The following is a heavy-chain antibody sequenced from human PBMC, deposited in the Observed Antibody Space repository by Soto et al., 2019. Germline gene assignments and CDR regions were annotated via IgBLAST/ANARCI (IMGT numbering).Heavy chain of an antibody. D-gene: IGHD2-2*01. CDR1: GGTFSSYA. Sequence: QVQLVQSGAEVKKPGSSVKVSCKASGGTFSSYAISWVRQAPGQGLEWMGGIIPIFGTANYAQKFQGRVTITADESTSTAHMELSSLRSEDTAVYYCARDPGYCSSTSCYDYYYYGMDVWGQGTTVTVSS. J-gene: IGHJ6*02. CDR3: ARDPGYCSSTSCYDYYYYGMDV. CDR2: IIPIFGTA. V-gene: IGHV1-69*01.